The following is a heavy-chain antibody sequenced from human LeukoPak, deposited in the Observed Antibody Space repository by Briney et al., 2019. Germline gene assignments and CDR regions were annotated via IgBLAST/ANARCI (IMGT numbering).Heavy chain of an antibody. V-gene: IGHV4-39*07. D-gene: IGHD6-13*01. Sequence: SETLSLTCTVSGGSIRSSYYYWGWIRQPPGKGLEWIGSIYDSGSTYYNPSLKSRVTISVDTSKNQFSLKLSSVTAADTAVYYCAREGSSSWLNWFDPWGQGTLVTVSS. CDR3: AREGSSSWLNWFDP. CDR1: GGSIRSSYYY. J-gene: IGHJ5*02. CDR2: IYDSGST.